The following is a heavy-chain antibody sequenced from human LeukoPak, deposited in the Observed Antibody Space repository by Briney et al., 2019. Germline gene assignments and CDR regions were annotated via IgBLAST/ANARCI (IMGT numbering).Heavy chain of an antibody. CDR1: GFTFSSYG. CDR2: IRYDGSNK. D-gene: IGHD6-19*01. CDR3: ARGHSSGSRDYMDV. J-gene: IGHJ6*03. Sequence: PGGSLRLSCAASGFTFSSYGMHWVRQAPGKGLEWVAFIRYDGSNKYYADSVKGRFTISRDNSKNTLYLQMNSLRSDDTAVYYCARGHSSGSRDYMDVWGKGTTVTASS. V-gene: IGHV3-30*02.